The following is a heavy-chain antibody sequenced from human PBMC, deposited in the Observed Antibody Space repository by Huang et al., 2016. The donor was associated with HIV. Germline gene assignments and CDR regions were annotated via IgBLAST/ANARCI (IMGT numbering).Heavy chain of an antibody. CDR2: IYYSGSA. D-gene: IGHD5-12*01. J-gene: IGHJ4*02. Sequence: QLQLQESGPGLVKPSETLSLPCTVSGGSIRNSTYPWGWIRKPPGKGLEWIASIYYSGSAYCNPSLTSRVTISVNTSKNRFSLKMRSMTAADTAVYYCARHGYSGYGDVHWGQGTLVTVSS. CDR1: GGSIRNSTYP. CDR3: ARHGYSGYGDVH. V-gene: IGHV4-39*01.